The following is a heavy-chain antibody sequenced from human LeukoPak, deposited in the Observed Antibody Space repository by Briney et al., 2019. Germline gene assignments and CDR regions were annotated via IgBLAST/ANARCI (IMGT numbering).Heavy chain of an antibody. CDR1: GGSISSYY. CDR3: ARDSGTAMVTGYYGMDV. CDR2: IYYSGST. D-gene: IGHD5-18*01. Sequence: SETLSLTCTVSGGSISSYYWSWIRQPPGKGLEWIGYIYYSGSTNYNPSLKSRVTISVDTSKNQFSLELSSVTAADTAVYYCARDSGTAMVTGYYGMDVWGQGTTVTVSS. V-gene: IGHV4-59*01. J-gene: IGHJ6*02.